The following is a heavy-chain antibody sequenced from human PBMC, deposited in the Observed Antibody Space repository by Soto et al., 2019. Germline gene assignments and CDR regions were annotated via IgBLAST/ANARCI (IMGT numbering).Heavy chain of an antibody. J-gene: IGHJ4*02. CDR1: GFTFSSYA. CDR2: ISGSGGST. D-gene: IGHD3-22*01. Sequence: PGGSLRLSCAASGFTFSSYAMSWVRQAPGKGLEWVSAISGSGGSTYYADSVKGRFTISRDNSKNTLYLQMNSLRAEDTAVYYCANEDSYDSSGFPIDYWGQGTLVTVSS. V-gene: IGHV3-23*01. CDR3: ANEDSYDSSGFPIDY.